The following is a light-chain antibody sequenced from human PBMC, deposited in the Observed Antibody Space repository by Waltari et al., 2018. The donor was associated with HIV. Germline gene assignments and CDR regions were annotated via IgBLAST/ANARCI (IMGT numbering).Light chain of an antibody. CDR1: SSDVGAYKF. V-gene: IGLV2-14*01. CDR3: TAYTTSITYV. CDR2: EVS. J-gene: IGLJ1*01. Sequence: QSALTQPASVSGSPGQSITISCTGTSSDVGAYKFVSWYQQHPGKAPKLIIYEVSNRPSGVSNRCSASKSGNTASLTISGLQAEDEAEYYCTAYTTSITYVFGTGTKVTVL.